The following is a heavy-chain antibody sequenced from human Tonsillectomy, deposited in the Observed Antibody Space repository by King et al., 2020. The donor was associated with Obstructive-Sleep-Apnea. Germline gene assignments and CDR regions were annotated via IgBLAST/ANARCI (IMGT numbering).Heavy chain of an antibody. V-gene: IGHV3-9*01. Sequence: VQLVESGGGLVQPGRSLRLSCAASGFNLDDYAMHWVRQVPGKGLEWVSGISWNSGNIGFADSVKGRCTITRDNAKNSLYLQMNMLRAEDTALYYCAKDMGFDTGGGFDYWGQGALVTVFS. CDR3: AKDMGFDTGGGFDY. CDR1: GFNLDDYA. D-gene: IGHD1-26*01. CDR2: ISWNSGNI. J-gene: IGHJ4*02.